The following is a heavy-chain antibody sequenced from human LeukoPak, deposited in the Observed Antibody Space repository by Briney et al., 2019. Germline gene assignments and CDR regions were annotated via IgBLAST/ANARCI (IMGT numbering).Heavy chain of an antibody. CDR2: IYYSGST. V-gene: IGHV4-59*12. Sequence: SGTLSPTCTVSGGSISSYYWSWIRQPPGKGLEWIGYIYYSGSTNYNPSLKSRVTISVDTSKNQFSLKLSSVTAADTAVYYCARSAYDFWSGYTAGGYNWFDPWGQGTLVTVSS. D-gene: IGHD3-3*01. J-gene: IGHJ5*02. CDR3: ARSAYDFWSGYTAGGYNWFDP. CDR1: GGSISSYY.